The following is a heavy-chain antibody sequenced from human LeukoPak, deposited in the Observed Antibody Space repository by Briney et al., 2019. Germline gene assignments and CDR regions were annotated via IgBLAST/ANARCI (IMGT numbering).Heavy chain of an antibody. J-gene: IGHJ4*02. CDR1: GFLVNANH. Sequence: GGSLRLSCAASGFLVNANHMNWVRQAPGKGLEWVSIIYSSDYIYYADSVKGRFTISRDNSKNTLYLQMNRLRAEDTAVYYCARPRGCGSSRCNNFDYWGQGTLVTVSS. CDR3: ARPRGCGSSRCNNFDY. V-gene: IGHV3-66*04. D-gene: IGHD2-2*01. CDR2: IYSSDYI.